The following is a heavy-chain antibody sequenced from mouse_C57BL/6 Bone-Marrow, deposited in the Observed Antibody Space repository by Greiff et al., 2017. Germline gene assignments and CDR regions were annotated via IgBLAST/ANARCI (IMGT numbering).Heavy chain of an antibody. CDR3: ARYSNRGY. V-gene: IGHV5-6*01. Sequence: EVQLLESGGDLVKPGGSLKLSCAASGFTFSSYGMSWVRQTPDKRLEWVASISSGGSYTYYPDSVKGLFTISRDNAKNTMYLQLSSLKSEDTAIYYCARYSNRGYWGQGPTLTVSS. D-gene: IGHD2-5*01. CDR1: GFTFSSYG. J-gene: IGHJ2*01. CDR2: ISSGGSYT.